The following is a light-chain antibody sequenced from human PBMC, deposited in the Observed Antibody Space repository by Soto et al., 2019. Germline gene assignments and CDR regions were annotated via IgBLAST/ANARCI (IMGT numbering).Light chain of an antibody. V-gene: IGKV1-39*01. CDR3: LQSYSTPYT. J-gene: IGKJ2*01. Sequence: DIQMTQSPSSLSASVGDRVTITCRASQSISNFLNWYHQKPGKAPKLLISAASSLQSGVQSRFSGSGSGTDFTLTISSLQPDDFATYYCLQSYSTPYTFGQGTNLEIK. CDR2: AAS. CDR1: QSISNF.